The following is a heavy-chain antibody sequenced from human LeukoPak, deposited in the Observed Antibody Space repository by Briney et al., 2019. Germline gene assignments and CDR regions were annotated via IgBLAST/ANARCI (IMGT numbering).Heavy chain of an antibody. CDR2: FDPEHGEM. CDR3: ATGGPGDLLKY. V-gene: IGHV1-24*01. CDR1: GDTLTELS. Sequence: ASVKVSCKVSGDTLTELSTHWVRQAPGKGLEWLGGFDPEHGEMIYAQKLQGRVTMTEARSTDTGYMELSSLRSEDTAVYYCATGGPGDLLKYWGQGTLVTVSS. J-gene: IGHJ4*02. D-gene: IGHD3-10*01.